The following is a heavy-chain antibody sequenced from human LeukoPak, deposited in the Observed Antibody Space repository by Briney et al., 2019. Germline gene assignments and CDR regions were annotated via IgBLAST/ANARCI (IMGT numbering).Heavy chain of an antibody. V-gene: IGHV4-59*01. J-gene: IGHJ3*02. CDR2: IYYSGST. CDR3: ARSRPQDAFDI. CDR1: GGSISSYY. Sequence: SETLSLTCTVSGGSISSYYWSWIRQPPGEGLEWIGYIYYSGSTNYNPSLKSRVTISVDTSKNQFSLKLSSVTAADTAVYYCARSRPQDAFDIWGQGTMVTVSS. D-gene: IGHD1-1*01.